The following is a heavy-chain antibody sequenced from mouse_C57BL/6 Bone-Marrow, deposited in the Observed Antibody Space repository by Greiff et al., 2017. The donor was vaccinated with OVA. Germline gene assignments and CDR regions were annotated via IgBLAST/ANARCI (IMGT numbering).Heavy chain of an antibody. J-gene: IGHJ1*03. CDR3: AREGYDYYGWYFDV. CDR2: IDPSDSYT. D-gene: IGHD1-1*01. Sequence: QVQLQQPGAELVRPGPSVKLSCKASGYTFTSYWMHWVKQRPGQGLEWIGVIDPSDSYTNYNQKFKGKATLTVDTSSSTAYMQLSSLTSEDSAVYYCAREGYDYYGWYFDVWGTGTTVTVSS. V-gene: IGHV1-59*01. CDR1: GYTFTSYW.